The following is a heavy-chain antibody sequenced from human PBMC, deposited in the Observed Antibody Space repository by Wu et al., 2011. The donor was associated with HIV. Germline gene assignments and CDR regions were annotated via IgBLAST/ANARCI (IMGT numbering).Heavy chain of an antibody. V-gene: IGHV1-69*14. CDR3: ASHDYSRGAEALGYYFDY. CDR1: GGTFSSYA. Sequence: QVQLVQSGAEVKKPGSSVKVSCKASGGTFSSYAISWVRQAPGQGLEWMGGIIPIFGTANYAQKFQGRVTITADKSTSTAYMELSSLRSEDTAVYYCASHDYSRGAEALGYYFDYWGQGTXVTVSS. CDR2: IIPIFGTA. J-gene: IGHJ4*02. D-gene: IGHD4/OR15-4a*01.